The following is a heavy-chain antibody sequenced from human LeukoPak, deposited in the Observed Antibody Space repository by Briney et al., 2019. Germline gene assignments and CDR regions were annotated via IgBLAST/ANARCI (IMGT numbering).Heavy chain of an antibody. CDR3: ARDGRHWDLDF. Sequence: ASVKVSCKTSGNTFTDHYIHWVRQAPGQGLEWMGRINPKSGGTNYAQEFQGRVTVTRDTSISMTNMELSRLNFDDTAVYYCARDGRHWDLDFWGQGTLVTVSS. V-gene: IGHV1-2*06. J-gene: IGHJ4*02. D-gene: IGHD7-27*01. CDR1: GNTFTDHY. CDR2: INPKSGGT.